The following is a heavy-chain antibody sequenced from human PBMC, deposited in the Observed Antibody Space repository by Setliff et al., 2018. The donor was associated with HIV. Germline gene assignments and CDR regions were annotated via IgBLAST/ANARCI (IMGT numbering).Heavy chain of an antibody. J-gene: IGHJ4*02. D-gene: IGHD3-22*01. V-gene: IGHV3-21*01. CDR1: GFTFSSYS. CDR2: ISSSTTYI. CDR3: VRSGIILGITPWY. Sequence: GGSLRLSCAASGFTFSSYSMNWVRQAPGEGLEWVSSISSSTTYIYYADSLKGRFTISRDNAKGALYLQMNSLRAEDTAMYYCVRSGIILGITPWYWGQGTLVTVSS.